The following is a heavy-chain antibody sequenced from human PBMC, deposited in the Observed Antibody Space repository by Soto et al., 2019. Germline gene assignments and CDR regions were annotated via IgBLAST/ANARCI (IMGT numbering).Heavy chain of an antibody. D-gene: IGHD3-22*01. Sequence: QVQLVESGGGLVKSGGSLRLSCAAAGFTFSDYYMSWIRQAPGKGLEWVSYISSGGGSTIQYADSVKGRFTISRDNAKNLLYLQMNSLRAYDTAVYYCARNRGFYDSCGLEYWGQGTLVTVSS. CDR1: GFTFSDYY. V-gene: IGHV3-11*01. J-gene: IGHJ4*02. CDR3: ARNRGFYDSCGLEY. CDR2: ISSGGGSTI.